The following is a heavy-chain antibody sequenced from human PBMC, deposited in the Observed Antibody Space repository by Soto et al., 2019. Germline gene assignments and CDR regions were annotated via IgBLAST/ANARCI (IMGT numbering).Heavy chain of an antibody. J-gene: IGHJ3*02. V-gene: IGHV1-3*01. CDR2: INAGNGNT. D-gene: IGHD2-15*01. Sequence: GASVKVSCKASGYTFTNYALHWVRQAPGQRLEWMGWINAGNGNTKYSQKFQGRVTITRDTSISTAYMELSRLRSDDTAVYYCARDQGSGGSCYAIWGQGTMVTVSS. CDR3: ARDQGSGGSCYAI. CDR1: GYTFTNYA.